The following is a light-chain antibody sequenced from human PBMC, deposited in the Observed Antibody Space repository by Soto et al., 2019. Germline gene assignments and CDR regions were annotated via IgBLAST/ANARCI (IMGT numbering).Light chain of an antibody. CDR3: SSYTSSSTLA. Sequence: QSVLTQPASVSGSPGQSITISCTGTSSDVGGYNYVSWYQQHPGKAPKLMIYDVSHRPSGVSNRFSGSKSGNTASLTISALQAEDEADYYCSSYTSSSTLAFGGGTKVTVL. CDR2: DVS. J-gene: IGLJ2*01. V-gene: IGLV2-14*01. CDR1: SSDVGGYNY.